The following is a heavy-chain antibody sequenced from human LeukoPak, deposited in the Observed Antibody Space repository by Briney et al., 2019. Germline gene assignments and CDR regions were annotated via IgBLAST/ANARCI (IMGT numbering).Heavy chain of an antibody. CDR1: GYTFTGYY. V-gene: IGHV1-2*02. D-gene: IGHD4-23*01. CDR3: AREDYGGNSNWFDP. J-gene: IGHJ5*02. CDR2: INPNSGGT. Sequence: ASVKVSCKASGYTFTGYYMHWVRQAPGQGLEWMGWINPNSGGTNYAQKFQGRVTMTRDMSISTAYMELSRLRADDTAVYYCAREDYGGNSNWFDPWGQGTLVTVSS.